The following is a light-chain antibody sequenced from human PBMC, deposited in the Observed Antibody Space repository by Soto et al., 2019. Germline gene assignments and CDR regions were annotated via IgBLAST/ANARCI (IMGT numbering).Light chain of an antibody. CDR2: AAS. V-gene: IGKV1-27*01. CDR3: QQYYRVQLT. J-gene: IGKJ4*01. Sequence: DIQMTQSPSSLSASVGDRVTITCRASQGISIHLAWYQQKPGKPPKFLIYAASILQSGVPSRFSGSGSGTDYTLTIDSLQPEDVASYFCQQYYRVQLTFGGGTKVEI. CDR1: QGISIH.